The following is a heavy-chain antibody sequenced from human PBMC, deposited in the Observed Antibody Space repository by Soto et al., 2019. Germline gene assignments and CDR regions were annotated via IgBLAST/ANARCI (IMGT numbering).Heavy chain of an antibody. CDR1: GGTFSSYA. J-gene: IGHJ6*02. CDR2: VIPIFGTA. V-gene: IGHV1-69*12. CDR3: SRDLPAQTEGMDV. Sequence: QVQLVQSGAEVRKPGSSLKVSCKASGGTFSSYAISWVRQAAGQGIEWMGGVIPIFGTANYAQKFQGRITITADESTSTAYMELSSLRSEDTAVYYWSRDLPAQTEGMDVWGQGTTVTVSS.